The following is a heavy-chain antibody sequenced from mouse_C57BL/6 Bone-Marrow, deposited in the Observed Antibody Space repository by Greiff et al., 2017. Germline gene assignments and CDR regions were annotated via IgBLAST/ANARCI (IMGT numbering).Heavy chain of an antibody. CDR3: ARAYYYGSWFAY. Sequence: EVHLVESGGDLVKPGGSLKLSCAASGFTFSSYGMSWFRQTPDKRLEWVATISSGGSYTYYPDSVKGRFTISRDNAKNTLYLQMSSLKSEDTAMYYCARAYYYGSWFAYWGQGTLVTVSA. D-gene: IGHD1-1*01. V-gene: IGHV5-6*01. J-gene: IGHJ3*01. CDR2: ISSGGSYT. CDR1: GFTFSSYG.